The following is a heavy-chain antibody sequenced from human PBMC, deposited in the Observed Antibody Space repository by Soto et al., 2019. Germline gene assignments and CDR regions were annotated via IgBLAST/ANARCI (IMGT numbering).Heavy chain of an antibody. D-gene: IGHD1-1*01. V-gene: IGHV3-23*01. J-gene: IGHJ4*02. CDR3: ARLAWTRAADYFDY. CDR2: ISNSGGST. CDR1: VFTCSSYA. Sequence: WWSLRLSCSASVFTCSSYAMSWFRQAPGKGLDWVSTISNSGGSTYYADSVKGRFTISRDNSKDTVYLQMNSLRAEDTAVYYCARLAWTRAADYFDYWGQGTLVTVSS.